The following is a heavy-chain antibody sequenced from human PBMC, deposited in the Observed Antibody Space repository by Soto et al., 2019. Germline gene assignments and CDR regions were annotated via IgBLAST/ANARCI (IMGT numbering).Heavy chain of an antibody. D-gene: IGHD3-3*01. J-gene: IGHJ1*01. CDR3: AFYWSPFSF. CDR1: GFTFSNYA. V-gene: IGHV3-23*01. Sequence: GGSLRLSCAASGFTFSNYAVTWVRQAPGKGLEWVSTISGSGGSTYYADSVKGRFTISRDNSKNTLYLQMNSLRAEDTAVYYCAFYWSPFSFCGRGTLVTVSA. CDR2: ISGSGGST.